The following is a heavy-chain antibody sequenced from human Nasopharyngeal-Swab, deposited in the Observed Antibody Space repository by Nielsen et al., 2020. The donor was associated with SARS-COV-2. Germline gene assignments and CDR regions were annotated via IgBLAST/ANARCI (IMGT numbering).Heavy chain of an antibody. V-gene: IGHV4-34*01. CDR3: AGGGSGYYPYYYYGLDV. D-gene: IGHD3-22*01. Sequence: SETLSLTCAVYGGSSSGYYWSWICQPPGKGLEWIGEINHSGSTNYNPTLKSRVTLSVDTSKNQFSLKLSSVTAADTAVYYCAGGGSGYYPYYYYGLDVWGQGTTVTVSS. CDR1: GGSSSGYY. CDR2: INHSGST. J-gene: IGHJ6*02.